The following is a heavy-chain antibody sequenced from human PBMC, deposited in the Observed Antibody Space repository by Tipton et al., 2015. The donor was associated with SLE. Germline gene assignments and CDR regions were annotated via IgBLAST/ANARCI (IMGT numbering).Heavy chain of an antibody. Sequence: TLSLTCTVSGGSISSHYWSWIRQPPGKGLEWIGYIYYSGSTNYNPSLKSRVTISVDTSKNQFSLKLSSVTAADTAVYYCARSSGGDVAFDIWGQGTMVTVSS. V-gene: IGHV4-59*11. D-gene: IGHD2-21*01. CDR1: GGSISSHY. CDR3: ARSSGGDVAFDI. CDR2: IYYSGST. J-gene: IGHJ3*02.